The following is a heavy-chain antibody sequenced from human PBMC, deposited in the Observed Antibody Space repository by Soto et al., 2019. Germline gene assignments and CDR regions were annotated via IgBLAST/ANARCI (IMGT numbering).Heavy chain of an antibody. CDR3: ASRDPGTSVDY. Sequence: SETLSLTCAVSGGSFTSNNWWTWVRQPPGQGVEWIGEIYRTGSTNYNPSLKSRVTISLDKSENQFSLKVTSLTAADTAVYYCASRDPGTSVDYWGQGTLVTGSS. CDR1: GGSFTSNNW. J-gene: IGHJ4*02. V-gene: IGHV4-4*02. D-gene: IGHD1-7*01. CDR2: IYRTGST.